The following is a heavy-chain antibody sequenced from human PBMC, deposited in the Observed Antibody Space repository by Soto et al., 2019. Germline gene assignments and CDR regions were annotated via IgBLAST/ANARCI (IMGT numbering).Heavy chain of an antibody. J-gene: IGHJ6*03. CDR2: MNPSSGNT. CDR1: GVTFGNYE. V-gene: IGHV1-8*01. Sequence: QVLLMQSGAEVRKPGASVTVSCEASGVTFGNYEINWVRQAPGQGLEWMGWMNPSSGNTGYAQKFQGRVTMTRITSTNTAYMELRSLTSEDTAVYYCAKNADFFHYHMDVWGEGTTDTVSS. CDR3: AKNADFFHYHMDV.